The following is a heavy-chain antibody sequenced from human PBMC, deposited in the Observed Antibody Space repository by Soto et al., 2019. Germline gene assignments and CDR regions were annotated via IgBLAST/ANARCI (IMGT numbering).Heavy chain of an antibody. CDR2: ISSSSSYI. D-gene: IGHD1-26*01. J-gene: IGHJ6*02. Sequence: GGSLRLSCAASGFTFSSYSMNWVRQAPGKGLEWVSSISSSSSYIYYADSVKGRVTISRDNAKNSLYLQMNSLRAEDTAVYYCARASPVGATKGYYYGMDVWGQGTTVTVSS. CDR1: GFTFSSYS. CDR3: ARASPVGATKGYYYGMDV. V-gene: IGHV3-21*01.